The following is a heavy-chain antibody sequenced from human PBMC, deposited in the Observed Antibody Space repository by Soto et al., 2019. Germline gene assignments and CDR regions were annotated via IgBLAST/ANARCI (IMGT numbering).Heavy chain of an antibody. D-gene: IGHD2-15*01. V-gene: IGHV3-30-3*01. CDR2: ISYDGSNK. Sequence: QVQLVESGGGVVQPGRSLGLSCAASGFTFSTYAMHWVRQAPGKGLEWVAVISYDGSNKYYADSVKGRFTVSRDYSKNTLYLQMNSLRVDDTAVYYCARVGCSGGSCYSAWLDSWGQGTLVTVSS. CDR1: GFTFSTYA. CDR3: ARVGCSGGSCYSAWLDS. J-gene: IGHJ5*01.